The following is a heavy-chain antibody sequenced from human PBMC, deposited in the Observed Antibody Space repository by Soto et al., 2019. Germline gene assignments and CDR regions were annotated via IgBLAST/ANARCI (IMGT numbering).Heavy chain of an antibody. J-gene: IGHJ5*02. CDR3: ARGCSSTSCYYYWFDP. Sequence: GASVKVSCKASGYTFTSYAMHWVRQAPGQRLERMGWINAGNGNTKYSQKFQGRVTITRDTSASTAYMELSSLRSEDTAVYYCARGCSSTSCYYYWFDPWGQGTLVTVSS. CDR2: INAGNGNT. V-gene: IGHV1-3*01. D-gene: IGHD2-2*01. CDR1: GYTFTSYA.